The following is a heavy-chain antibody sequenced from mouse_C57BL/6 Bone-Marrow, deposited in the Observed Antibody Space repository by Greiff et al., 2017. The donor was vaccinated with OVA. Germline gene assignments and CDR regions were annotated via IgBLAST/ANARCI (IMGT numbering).Heavy chain of an antibody. D-gene: IGHD1-1*01. Sequence: VQLQQSGAELVRPGASVKLSCTASGFTFPASYMHLVQQSPDQGLEWIGWLDPENGDTESASKFQGKATLTADTSSNTAYLQLSSLTSEDTAVYYCTDSSHYYGSSPWFAYWGQGTLVTVSA. CDR2: LDPENGDT. CDR1: GFTFPASY. J-gene: IGHJ3*01. V-gene: IGHV14-4*01. CDR3: TDSSHYYGSSPWFAY.